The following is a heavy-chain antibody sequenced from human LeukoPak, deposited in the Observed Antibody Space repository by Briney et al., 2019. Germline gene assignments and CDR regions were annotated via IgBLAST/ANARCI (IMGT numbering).Heavy chain of an antibody. CDR2: INPNSGGT. V-gene: IGHV1-2*02. CDR1: GYTFTGYY. J-gene: IGHJ4*02. Sequence: ASVKVSCKASGYTFTGYYMHWVRQAPGQGLEWMGWINPNSGGTNYAQKFQGRVTMTRDTSISTAYMELSRLRSDDTVVYYCARDITDSSSWYRPGVYWGQGTLVTVSS. D-gene: IGHD6-13*01. CDR3: ARDITDSSSWYRPGVY.